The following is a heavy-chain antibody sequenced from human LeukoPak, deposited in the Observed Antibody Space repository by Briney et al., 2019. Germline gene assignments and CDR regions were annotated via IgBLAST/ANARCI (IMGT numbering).Heavy chain of an antibody. D-gene: IGHD4-17*01. CDR1: GYTFTAYY. CDR3: ARDPRYYGDPNYFDY. Sequence: ASEKVSCKASGYTFTAYYMPWARQAPVQGLDWNGWINPNSGGTNYAQKFQGRVTMTRDTSISTASMELSRLRSDDTAVYYCARDPRYYGDPNYFDYWGQGTLVTVSS. CDR2: INPNSGGT. V-gene: IGHV1-2*02. J-gene: IGHJ4*02.